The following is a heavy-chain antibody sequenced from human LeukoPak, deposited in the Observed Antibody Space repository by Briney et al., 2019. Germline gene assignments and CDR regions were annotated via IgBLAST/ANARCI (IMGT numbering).Heavy chain of an antibody. J-gene: IGHJ5*02. D-gene: IGHD1-26*01. Sequence: GGSLRLSCAASGFTFSSYAMHWVRQAPGKGLEWVAVISYDGSNKYYADSVKGRFTISRDNSKNTLYLQMNSLRAEDTAVYYCAKWDSSGNWFDPWGQGTLVTVSS. V-gene: IGHV3-30-3*01. CDR1: GFTFSSYA. CDR2: ISYDGSNK. CDR3: AKWDSSGNWFDP.